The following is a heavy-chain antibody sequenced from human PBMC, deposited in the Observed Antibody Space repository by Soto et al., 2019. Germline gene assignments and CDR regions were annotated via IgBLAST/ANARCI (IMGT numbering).Heavy chain of an antibody. V-gene: IGHV4-34*01. CDR3: ARGRVRSSTSCLDY. CDR2: INHSGST. Sequence: SETLSLTCAVYGGSLSGYYWSWIRQPPGKGLEWIGEINHSGSTNYNPSLKSRVTISVDTSKNQFSLKLSSVTAADTAVYYCARGRVRSSTSCLDYWGQGTLVTVSS. CDR1: GGSLSGYY. J-gene: IGHJ4*02. D-gene: IGHD2-2*01.